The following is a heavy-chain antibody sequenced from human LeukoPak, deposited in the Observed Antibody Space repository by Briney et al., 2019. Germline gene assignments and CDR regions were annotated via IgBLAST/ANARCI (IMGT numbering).Heavy chain of an antibody. CDR3: ARTSWNWFDP. CDR2: IDPSDSYT. V-gene: IGHV5-10-1*01. CDR1: GYSFTSYW. Sequence: GESLKISCKGSGYSFTSYWIGWVRQLPGKGLEWMGRIDPSDSYTNYSPSFQGHVTISADKSISTAYLHWSSLKASDTAMYYCARTSWNWFDPWGQGTLVTVSS. D-gene: IGHD2-2*01. J-gene: IGHJ5*02.